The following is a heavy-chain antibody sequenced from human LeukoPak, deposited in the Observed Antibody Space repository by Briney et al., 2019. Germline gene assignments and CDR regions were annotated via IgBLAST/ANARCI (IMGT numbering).Heavy chain of an antibody. CDR2: IYYSGST. CDR3: ARGSSVLRFLEWSPGGMDV. J-gene: IGHJ6*02. CDR1: GGSISSYY. Sequence: KPSETLSLTCTVSGGSISSYYWSWIRQPPGKGLEWIGYIYYSGSTNYNPPLKSRVTISVDTSKNQFSLKLSSVTAADTAVYYCARGSSVLRFLEWSPGGMDVWGQGTTVTVSS. V-gene: IGHV4-59*08. D-gene: IGHD3-3*01.